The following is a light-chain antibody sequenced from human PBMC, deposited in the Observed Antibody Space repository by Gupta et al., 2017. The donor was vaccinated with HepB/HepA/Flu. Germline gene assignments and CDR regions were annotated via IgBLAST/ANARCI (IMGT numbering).Light chain of an antibody. Sequence: DVQVTQSPSSLSASLGDRVTITCRASQGISDRLAWYQQEAGKVPKLLIYAASSLQSGVPSRFSGRGFGTDFSLTISSLQPEDVATYYCQQYFGGPRTFGQGTKVEI. CDR1: QGISDR. V-gene: IGKV1-27*01. J-gene: IGKJ1*01. CDR3: QQYFGGPRT. CDR2: AAS.